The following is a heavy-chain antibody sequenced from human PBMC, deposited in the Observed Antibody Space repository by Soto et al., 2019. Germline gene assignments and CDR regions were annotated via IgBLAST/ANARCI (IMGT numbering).Heavy chain of an antibody. D-gene: IGHD3-10*01. Sequence: GGSLRLSCAASGFTFSSYGMHWVRQAPGKGLEWVAVISYDGSNKYYADSVKGRFTISRDNSKNTLYLQMNSLRAEDTAVYYCAKDRLRFDGSGSPHYYYYGMDVWGQGTTVTVSS. CDR1: GFTFSSYG. CDR2: ISYDGSNK. CDR3: AKDRLRFDGSGSPHYYYYGMDV. V-gene: IGHV3-30*18. J-gene: IGHJ6*02.